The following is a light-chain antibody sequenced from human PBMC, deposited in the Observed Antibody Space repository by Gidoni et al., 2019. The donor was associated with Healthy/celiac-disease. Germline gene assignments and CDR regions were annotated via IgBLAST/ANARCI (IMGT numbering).Light chain of an antibody. Sequence: EIVMTQSPATLSVSPGERATLSCRASQSVSSNLAWDQQKPGQAPRLLIYGASTRATGIPARFSGSWSGTEFTLTISSLQSEDLAVYYCQQYNNWPSLTFGGGTKVEIK. CDR3: QQYNNWPSLT. J-gene: IGKJ4*01. CDR1: QSVSSN. V-gene: IGKV3-15*01. CDR2: GAS.